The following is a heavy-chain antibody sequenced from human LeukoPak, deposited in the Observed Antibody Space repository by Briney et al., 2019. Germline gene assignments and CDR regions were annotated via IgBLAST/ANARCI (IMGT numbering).Heavy chain of an antibody. CDR3: ARESTVVPAAIDY. Sequence: ASETLSRTCTVSGGSISSYYWRWIGQAPGKGLEGMGYIYYSGSTNYNPSLKRGVTISVATSKNQFSLKLSSVTAADTAVYYCARESTVVPAAIDYWGQGTLVTVSS. V-gene: IGHV4-59*01. J-gene: IGHJ4*02. CDR2: IYYSGST. D-gene: IGHD2-2*02. CDR1: GGSISSYY.